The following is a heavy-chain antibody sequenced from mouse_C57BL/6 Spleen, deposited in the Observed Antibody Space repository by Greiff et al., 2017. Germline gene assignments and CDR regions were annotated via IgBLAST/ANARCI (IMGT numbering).Heavy chain of an antibody. V-gene: IGHV1-80*01. J-gene: IGHJ3*01. CDR3: ATYYGSSLFAY. D-gene: IGHD1-1*01. Sequence: VKVVESGAELVKPGASVKISCKASGYAFSSYWMNWVKQRPGKGLEWIGQIYPGDGDTNYNGKFKGKATLTADKSSSTAYMQLSSLTSEDSAVYFCATYYGSSLFAYWGQGTLVTVSA. CDR2: IYPGDGDT. CDR1: GYAFSSYW.